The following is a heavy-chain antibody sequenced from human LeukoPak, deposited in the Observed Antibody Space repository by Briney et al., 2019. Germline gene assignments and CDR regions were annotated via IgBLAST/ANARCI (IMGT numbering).Heavy chain of an antibody. CDR1: GGSISSSSYY. J-gene: IGHJ4*02. D-gene: IGHD2-2*01. CDR2: IYYSGST. V-gene: IGHV4-39*07. Sequence: PSETLSLICSVSGGSISSSSYYRGWIRQPPGKGLEWIGSIYYSGSTYYNPSLKSRVTISVDTSKNQFSLKLSSVTAADTAVYYCAREGTRYCSSTSCGIDYWGQGTLVTVSS. CDR3: AREGTRYCSSTSCGIDY.